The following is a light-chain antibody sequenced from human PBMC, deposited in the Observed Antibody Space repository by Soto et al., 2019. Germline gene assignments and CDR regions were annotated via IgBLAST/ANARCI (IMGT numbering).Light chain of an antibody. J-gene: IGKJ5*01. CDR3: QQYSNWPPIT. CDR2: GAS. CDR1: QSVSSNS. V-gene: IGKV3-20*01. Sequence: EIVLTQSPGTLSLSPGERSTLSCRASQSVSSNSLAWYEQKPGQAPRLIIYGASRRAAGIPDSISGSGSGTEFTLTISSLQSEDFAVYYCQQYSNWPPITFGQGTRLEIK.